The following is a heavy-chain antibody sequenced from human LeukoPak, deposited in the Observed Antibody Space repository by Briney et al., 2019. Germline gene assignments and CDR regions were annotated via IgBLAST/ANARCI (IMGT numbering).Heavy chain of an antibody. Sequence: PSEALSLTCTVSGGSISSNSNYWAWIRQPPGRGLEWIGSISYGGSTYYSPSLESRVTISVDTSKNQFSLKLSSVTAADTAVYYCARQALWFFDHWGQGTLVTVSS. CDR3: ARQALWFFDH. CDR2: ISYGGST. V-gene: IGHV4-39*01. D-gene: IGHD2-21*01. CDR1: GGSISSNSNY. J-gene: IGHJ4*02.